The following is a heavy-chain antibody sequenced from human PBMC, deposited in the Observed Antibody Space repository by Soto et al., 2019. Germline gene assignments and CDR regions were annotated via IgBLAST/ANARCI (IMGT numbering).Heavy chain of an antibody. CDR1: GYIFTSYF. D-gene: IGHD3-3*01. CDR3: ARDPIFGGNGMDV. CDR2: INPFDGST. J-gene: IGHJ6*02. Sequence: ASVKVSCKASGYIFTSYFIHWVRQAPGQGLEWMGIINPFDGSTNYAPKFQGRVTVTKDTSTSTVYMELSSLRSDDTAVYYCARDPIFGGNGMDVWGQGTTVTVSS. V-gene: IGHV1-46*01.